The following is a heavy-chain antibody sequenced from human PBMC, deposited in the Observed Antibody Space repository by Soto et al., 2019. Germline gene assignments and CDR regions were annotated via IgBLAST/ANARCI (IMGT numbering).Heavy chain of an antibody. D-gene: IGHD3-3*01. CDR3: AKEASQFLEWWYFDY. J-gene: IGHJ4*02. CDR1: GFTFSSYG. V-gene: IGHV3-30*18. CDR2: ISYDGSNK. Sequence: ESGGGVVQPGRSLRLSCAASGFTFSSYGMHWVRQAPGKGLEWVAVISYDGSNKYYADSVKGRFTISRDNSKNTLYLQMNSLRAEDTAVYYCAKEASQFLEWWYFDYWGQGTLVTVSS.